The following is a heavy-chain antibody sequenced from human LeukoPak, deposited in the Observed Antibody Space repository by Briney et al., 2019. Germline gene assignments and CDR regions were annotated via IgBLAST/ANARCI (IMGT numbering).Heavy chain of an antibody. CDR2: IYYSGST. CDR3: ATTYDFWSGYGRYYFDY. V-gene: IGHV4-39*02. J-gene: IGHJ4*02. D-gene: IGHD3-3*01. Sequence: PSQTLSLTCTVSGGSIGSGGYYWGWIRQPPGKGLEWIGSIYYSGSTYYNPSLKSRVTISVDTSKNHFSLKLSSVTAADTAVYYCATTYDFWSGYGRYYFDYWGQGTLVTVSS. CDR1: GGSIGSGGYY.